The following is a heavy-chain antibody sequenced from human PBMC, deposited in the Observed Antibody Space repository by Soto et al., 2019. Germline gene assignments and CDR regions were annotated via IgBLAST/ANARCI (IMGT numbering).Heavy chain of an antibody. Sequence: QVQLQEWGPGLVKPSGPLPLTSTVPGAPFKSGSYSWSWIRQPPGKGLEWIGYVYHTGRTSYNPSLKSRVSISMDTSKNQFSLNLDSVTAADTAVYFCARDFAYFDSWGQGTLVTVSS. D-gene: IGHD3-3*01. CDR3: ARDFAYFDS. CDR2: VYHTGRT. CDR1: GAPFKSGSYS. J-gene: IGHJ4*02. V-gene: IGHV4-61*01.